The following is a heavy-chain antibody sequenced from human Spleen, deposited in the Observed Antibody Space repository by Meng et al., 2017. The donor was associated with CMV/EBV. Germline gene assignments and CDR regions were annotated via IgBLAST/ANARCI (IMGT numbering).Heavy chain of an antibody. CDR2: IYNGVATT. CDR3: AKDLGSGWYSGFEY. Sequence: GESLKISCTVSGFTFSSYSMNWVRQAPGKGLEWVSVIYNGVATTYYTDSVKGRFTISRDDSKNTLYLQMNSLRAEDTAVYYCAKDLGSGWYSGFEYWGQGTLVTVSS. J-gene: IGHJ4*02. V-gene: IGHV3-23*03. CDR1: GFTFSSYS. D-gene: IGHD6-19*01.